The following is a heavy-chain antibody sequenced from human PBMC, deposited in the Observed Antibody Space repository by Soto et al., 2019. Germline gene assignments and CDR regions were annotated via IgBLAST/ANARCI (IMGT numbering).Heavy chain of an antibody. CDR2: IYYSGST. J-gene: IGHJ5*02. CDR3: ARTYYDFWSGYWRWFDP. V-gene: IGHV4-59*01. CDR1: GGSISGYY. Sequence: SETLSLTCTVSGGSISGYYWSWIRQPPGKGLEWIGYIYYSGSTNYNPSHKRRVNKSIDTTKNQFTQKMSKVTTADKAEYYYARTYYDFWSGYWRWFDPWGQGTLVTVS. D-gene: IGHD3-3*01.